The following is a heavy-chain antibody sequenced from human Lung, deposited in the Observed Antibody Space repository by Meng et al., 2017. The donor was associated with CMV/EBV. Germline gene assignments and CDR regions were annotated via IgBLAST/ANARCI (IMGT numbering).Heavy chain of an antibody. J-gene: IGHJ1*01. CDR2: ISTLGSTI. CDR3: ARGGYDFWSGYYYFQN. D-gene: IGHD3-3*01. Sequence: FTFSDYYMSWIRQAQGKGLEWISYISTLGSTIYYADYVRGRFTIARDDAKNSLYLQMNNLRAEDTAVYYCARGGYDFWSGYYYFQNWGQGTLVTVSS. CDR1: FTFSDYY. V-gene: IGHV3-11*01.